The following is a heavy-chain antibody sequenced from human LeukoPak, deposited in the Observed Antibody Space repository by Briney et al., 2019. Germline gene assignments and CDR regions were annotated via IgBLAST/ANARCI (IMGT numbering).Heavy chain of an antibody. Sequence: GRSLRLSCAASGFTFSSHGMHWVRQAPGKGLEWVAVISYDGSNKYYADSVKGRFTISRDNSKNTLHLQMNSLRAEDTAVYYCAGELGSGWFPIEYWGQGTLVTVSS. D-gene: IGHD6-19*01. J-gene: IGHJ4*02. CDR3: AGELGSGWFPIEY. V-gene: IGHV3-30*03. CDR1: GFTFSSHG. CDR2: ISYDGSNK.